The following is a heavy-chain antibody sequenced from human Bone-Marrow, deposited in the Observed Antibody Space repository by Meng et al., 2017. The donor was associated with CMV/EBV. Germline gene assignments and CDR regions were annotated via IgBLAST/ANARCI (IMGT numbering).Heavy chain of an antibody. J-gene: IGHJ5*02. V-gene: IGHV3-30-3*01. CDR1: GFTFSSYA. CDR3: ARVVPAAIGPWFDP. D-gene: IGHD2-2*02. Sequence: SGFTFSSYAMRWVRQAPGKGLEWVAVISYDGSNKYYADSVKGRFTISRDNSKNTLYLQMNSLRAEDTAVYYCARVVPAAIGPWFDPWGQGTLVTVSS. CDR2: ISYDGSNK.